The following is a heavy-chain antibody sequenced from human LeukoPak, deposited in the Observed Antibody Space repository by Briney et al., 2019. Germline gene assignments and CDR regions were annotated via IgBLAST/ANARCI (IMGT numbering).Heavy chain of an antibody. J-gene: IGHJ3*02. CDR2: ISSDGDST. CDR3: VKDRTGGRVAFDI. D-gene: IGHD1-14*01. CDR1: GFTFGTYA. V-gene: IGHV3-64D*09. Sequence: GGSLRLSCSASGFTFGTYAMHWVRQAPGKGLEYVSAISSDGDSTYNADSVKGRFTISRDNSKNTLYLQMSSLRAEDTAVYYCVKDRTGGRVAFDIWGQGTMVTVSS.